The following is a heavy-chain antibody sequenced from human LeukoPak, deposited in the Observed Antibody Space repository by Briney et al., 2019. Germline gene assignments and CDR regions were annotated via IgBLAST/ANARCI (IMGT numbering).Heavy chain of an antibody. CDR3: AKGSCSSTTCLKTD. V-gene: IGHV3-30*18. CDR1: GFTFSSYA. D-gene: IGHD2-2*01. J-gene: IGHJ4*02. Sequence: GGSLRLSCAASGFTFSSYAMHWVRQAPGKGLEWVAVISYDGLNKYYVDSVKGRFTISRDNSKNTLYLQMNSLRAEDTSVYYCAKGSCSSTTCLKTDWGQGTLVTVSS. CDR2: ISYDGLNK.